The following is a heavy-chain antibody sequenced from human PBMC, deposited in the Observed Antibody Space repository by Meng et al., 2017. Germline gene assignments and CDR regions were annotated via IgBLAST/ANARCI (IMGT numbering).Heavy chain of an antibody. Sequence: GESLKISCKVSGYTLTELSMHWVRQAPGKGLEWMGGFDPEDGETIYAQKFQGRVTMTEDTSTDTAYVELSSLRSEDTAVYYCATDPVRVIRELMSWGQGTLVTVSS. V-gene: IGHV1-24*01. J-gene: IGHJ4*02. CDR1: GYTLTELS. CDR3: ATDPVRVIRELMS. D-gene: IGHD1-26*01. CDR2: FDPEDGET.